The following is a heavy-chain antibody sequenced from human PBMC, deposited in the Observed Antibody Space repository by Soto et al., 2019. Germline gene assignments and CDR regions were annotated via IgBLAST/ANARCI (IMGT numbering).Heavy chain of an antibody. D-gene: IGHD2-2*01. Sequence: EVQLVESGGGLVQPGGSLRLSCAASGFTFSSYSMNWVRQAPGKGLEWVSYISSSSSTIYYADSVKGRFTISRDNAKNSLYLQMNSLRAEDTAVYYCARDLLKPHCSSTSCRDYWGQGTLVTGSS. CDR1: GFTFSSYS. J-gene: IGHJ4*02. V-gene: IGHV3-48*01. CDR2: ISSSSSTI. CDR3: ARDLLKPHCSSTSCRDY.